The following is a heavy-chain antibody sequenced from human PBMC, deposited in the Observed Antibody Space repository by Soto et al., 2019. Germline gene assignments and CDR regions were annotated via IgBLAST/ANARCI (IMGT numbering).Heavy chain of an antibody. CDR1: GGSFSGYY. D-gene: IGHD2-21*01. CDR2: INHSGST. CDR3: ARHSAAGASVVYYGMDV. J-gene: IGHJ6*02. V-gene: IGHV4-34*01. Sequence: SETLSLSCAVYGGSFSGYYWSWIRQPPGKGLEWIGEINHSGSTNYNPSLKSRVTISVDTSKNQFSLKLSSVTAADTAVYYCARHSAAGASVVYYGMDVWGQGTTVTVSS.